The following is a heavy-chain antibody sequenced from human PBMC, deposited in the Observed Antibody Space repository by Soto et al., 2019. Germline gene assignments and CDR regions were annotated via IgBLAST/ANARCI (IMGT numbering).Heavy chain of an antibody. D-gene: IGHD3-22*01. J-gene: IGHJ4*02. CDR2: INYSGST. CDR3: AGVNIRSMIVVVFDS. Sequence: QVQLQESGPGLVKPSQTLSLTCTVSDDSISSSDYYWSWIRQPPGKGLEWIGYINYSGSTYYNPSPKSQFTISEKRPKIHFSLKLISVTAANAAVYYCAGVNIRSMIVVVFDSWGQGTLFTVPS. CDR1: DDSISSSDYY. V-gene: IGHV4-30-4*01.